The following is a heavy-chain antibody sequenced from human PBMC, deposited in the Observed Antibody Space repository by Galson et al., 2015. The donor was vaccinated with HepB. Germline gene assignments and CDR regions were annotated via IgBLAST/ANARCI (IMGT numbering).Heavy chain of an antibody. Sequence: SVKVSCKASGYTFTSYAMNWVRQAPGQGLEWMGWINTNTGNPTYAQGFTGRFVFSLDTSVSTAYLQISSLKAEDTAVYYCARDRGYCSGGSCYSQRGEYFQHWGQGTLVTVSS. D-gene: IGHD2-15*01. V-gene: IGHV7-4-1*02. CDR3: ARDRGYCSGGSCYSQRGEYFQH. CDR2: INTNTGNP. CDR1: GYTFTSYA. J-gene: IGHJ1*01.